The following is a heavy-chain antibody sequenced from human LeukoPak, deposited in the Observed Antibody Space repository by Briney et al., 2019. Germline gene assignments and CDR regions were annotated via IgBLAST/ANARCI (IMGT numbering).Heavy chain of an antibody. CDR2: IWYDGSKK. CDR1: GFTFINYG. Sequence: PGGSLRLSCAASGFTFINYGMYWVRQAPGKGLEWVAIIWYDGSKKYYGDSVEGRFTISRDNSKKTVYLQMSSLRADDTAVYYCARSAAMAYYYYYGLDVWGQGTTVAVS. V-gene: IGHV3-33*01. D-gene: IGHD5-18*01. J-gene: IGHJ6*02. CDR3: ARSAAMAYYYYYGLDV.